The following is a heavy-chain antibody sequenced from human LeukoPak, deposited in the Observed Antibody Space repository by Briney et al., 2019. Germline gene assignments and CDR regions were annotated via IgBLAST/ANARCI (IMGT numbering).Heavy chain of an antibody. CDR1: GFTVSSNY. Sequence: GGSLRLSCAASGFTVSSNYMSWVRQAPGKGLEWVSVIYSGGSTYYADSVKGRFTISRDNSKNSLYLQMNSLRVEDTALYYCAKLVGGLPFDLWGQGTVVTVSS. D-gene: IGHD1-26*01. V-gene: IGHV3-53*01. CDR3: AKLVGGLPFDL. J-gene: IGHJ3*01. CDR2: IYSGGST.